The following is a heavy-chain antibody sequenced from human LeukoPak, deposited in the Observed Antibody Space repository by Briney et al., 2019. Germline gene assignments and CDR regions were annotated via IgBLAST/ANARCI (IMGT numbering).Heavy chain of an antibody. D-gene: IGHD5-18*01. V-gene: IGHV4-59*11. CDR1: GGSITTHH. CDR2: VFDSGRT. CDR3: TTIKRGNIFGYFDF. J-gene: IGHJ4*02. Sequence: SATLSLTCTVSGGSITTHHWDWIRQTPGKGLEWIGYVFDSGRTKENPSLKSRVTLSADTSKNQLSLRLSSVTAADTAVYYCTTIKRGNIFGYFDFWGQGILVTVSS.